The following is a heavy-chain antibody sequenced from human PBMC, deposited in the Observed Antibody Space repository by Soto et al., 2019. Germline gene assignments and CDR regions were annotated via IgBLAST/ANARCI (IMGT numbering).Heavy chain of an antibody. Sequence: GASVKVSCKSSGYTFTGYYMHWVRQAPGQGLEWMGWINPNSGGTNYAQKFQGWVTMTRDTSISTAYMELSRLRSDDTAVYYCARDQHPLYSSSSVYYYYGMDVWGQGTTVTVSS. V-gene: IGHV1-2*04. CDR2: INPNSGGT. CDR1: GYTFTGYY. CDR3: ARDQHPLYSSSSVYYYYGMDV. J-gene: IGHJ6*02. D-gene: IGHD6-6*01.